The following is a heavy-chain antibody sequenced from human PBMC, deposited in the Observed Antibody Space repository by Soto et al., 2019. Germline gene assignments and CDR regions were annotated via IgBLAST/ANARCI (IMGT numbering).Heavy chain of an antibody. CDR2: MSPKTANT. Sequence: ASVNVSCKASAYTFTSYCVNWVRQTAGQGLEWMGWMSPKTANTGYAQKFQGRVTMTRSTSISTAYMELSSLTSEDTAVYYCTGGPPNWGFDSWGQGTPVTVSS. CDR3: TGGPPNWGFDS. V-gene: IGHV1-8*01. D-gene: IGHD7-27*01. J-gene: IGHJ5*01. CDR1: AYTFTSYC.